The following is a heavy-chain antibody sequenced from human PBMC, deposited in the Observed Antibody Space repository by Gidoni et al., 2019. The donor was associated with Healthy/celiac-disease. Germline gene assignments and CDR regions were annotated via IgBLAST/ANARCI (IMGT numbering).Heavy chain of an antibody. J-gene: IGHJ5*02. D-gene: IGHD1-1*01. Sequence: QVQLVQSGAEVKQPGASVKVSCKASGYTFTSYYMHWVRQAPGQGLEWMGIINPSGGSTSYAQKYQGRVTMTRDTSTSTVYMELSSLRSEDTAVYYCARDSLWVWNDGRGNWFDPWGQGTLVTVSS. CDR1: GYTFTSYY. CDR3: ARDSLWVWNDGRGNWFDP. CDR2: INPSGGST. V-gene: IGHV1-46*01.